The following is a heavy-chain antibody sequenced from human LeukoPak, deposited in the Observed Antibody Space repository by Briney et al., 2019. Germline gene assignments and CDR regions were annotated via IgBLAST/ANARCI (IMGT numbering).Heavy chain of an antibody. CDR2: ISGSGGST. D-gene: IGHD3-3*01. CDR3: AKVYYDFWSGPHDAP. J-gene: IGHJ5*02. Sequence: TGGSLRLSCAASGFTFSSYAMSWVRQAPGKGLEWVSAISGSGGSTYYAHSVKGRFTISRDNSKNTMYLQMNSLRAEHTAVYYCAKVYYDFWSGPHDAPWGQGTLVTVSS. CDR1: GFTFSSYA. V-gene: IGHV3-23*01.